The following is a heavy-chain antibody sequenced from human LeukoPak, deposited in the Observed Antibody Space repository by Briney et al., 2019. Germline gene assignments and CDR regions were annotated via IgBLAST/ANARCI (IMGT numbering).Heavy chain of an antibody. Sequence: GGSLRLSCAASGFTFSTFWMHWVRQPPGKVRVWVSRISNDGSTTHYADSVKGRFTISRHNAKNTLFLHMNSLRAEDTAVYYCNVRWGPNSDYWGQGTLVTVSS. D-gene: IGHD7-27*01. J-gene: IGHJ4*02. V-gene: IGHV3-74*01. CDR2: ISNDGSTT. CDR1: GFTFSTFW. CDR3: NVRWGPNSDY.